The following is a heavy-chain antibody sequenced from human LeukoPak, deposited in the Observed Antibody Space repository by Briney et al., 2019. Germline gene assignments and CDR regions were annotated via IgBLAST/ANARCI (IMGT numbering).Heavy chain of an antibody. D-gene: IGHD3-9*01. Sequence: GASLILSCAASGFTFSTYGRHWVHLAPGKGLEWVAVIWYDGSNKYYADSVKGRFTISRDNSKNTLYLQMNSLRAEDTAVYYCARARGPYDILTGYHDYWGQGTLVTVSS. CDR1: GFTFSTYG. V-gene: IGHV3-33*01. CDR3: ARARGPYDILTGYHDY. CDR2: IWYDGSNK. J-gene: IGHJ4*02.